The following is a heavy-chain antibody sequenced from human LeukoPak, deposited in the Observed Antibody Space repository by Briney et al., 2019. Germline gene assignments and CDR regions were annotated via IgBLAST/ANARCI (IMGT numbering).Heavy chain of an antibody. CDR2: LFYSGST. CDR1: GGSISSYY. V-gene: IGHV4-59*01. CDR3: ATVAVIRGVTYFDY. D-gene: IGHD3-10*01. J-gene: IGHJ4*02. Sequence: SETLSLTCTVSGGSISSYYWSWIRQPPGKGLEWIAYLFYSGSTDYNPSLESRVTISVDTSKNQFSLRLRSVTAADTAVYYCATVAVIRGVTYFDYWGQGTLVTVSS.